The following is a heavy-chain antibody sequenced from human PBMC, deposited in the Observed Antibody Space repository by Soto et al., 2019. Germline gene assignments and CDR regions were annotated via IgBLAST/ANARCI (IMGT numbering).Heavy chain of an antibody. D-gene: IGHD4-17*01. Sequence: SETLSLTCTVSGGSISSSSYYWGWIRQPPGKGLEWIGKINYSGSTNYNPSLKSRVTISVDTSKNQFSLKLSSVTAADTAVYYCARGGRLDYWGQGTLVTVS. CDR2: INYSGST. CDR3: ARGGRLDY. V-gene: IGHV4-39*07. J-gene: IGHJ4*02. CDR1: GGSISSSSYY.